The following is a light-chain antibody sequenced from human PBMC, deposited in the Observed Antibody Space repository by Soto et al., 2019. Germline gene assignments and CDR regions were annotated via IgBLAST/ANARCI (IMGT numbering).Light chain of an antibody. V-gene: IGKV3-20*01. CDR3: QQYGSSGT. Sequence: EIVLTQSPGTLSLSPGEGATLSCRASQSVSNNYLAWYQQKPGQAPRLLIYGASNRATGIPDRFSGSGSGTDFTLTISRLEPEDVAVYYCQQYGSSGTFGKGTKVDIK. J-gene: IGKJ1*01. CDR1: QSVSNNY. CDR2: GAS.